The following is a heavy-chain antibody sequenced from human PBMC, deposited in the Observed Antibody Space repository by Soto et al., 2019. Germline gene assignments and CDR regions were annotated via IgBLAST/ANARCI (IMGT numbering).Heavy chain of an antibody. CDR2: ISDSGHTI. CDR1: GFTFNSYE. CDR3: ARIGAGGWDIPFDV. D-gene: IGHD6-19*01. J-gene: IGHJ4*02. Sequence: EVQLVESGGRLVQPGWSLRLSCAASGFTFNSYEMTWGRQAPGKGLEWISYISDSGHTIHYADSVKGRFTISRDSADNSLYLQMDSLRAEDTAVYYCARIGAGGWDIPFDVWGQGTLVTVSS. V-gene: IGHV3-48*03.